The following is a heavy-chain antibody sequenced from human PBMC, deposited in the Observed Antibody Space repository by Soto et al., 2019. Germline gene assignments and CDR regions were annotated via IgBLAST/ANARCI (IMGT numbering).Heavy chain of an antibody. CDR2: IYPGDSDT. CDR3: ARDGPGWLQFLDWFDP. Sequence: PGESLKISFKGSGYNFGRNWIGWVRQMPGKGLEWMGIIYPGDSDTRYSPSFQGQVTISADKSINTAYLHWSSLKASDTAIYYCARDGPGWLQFLDWFDPWGQGTLVTVSS. V-gene: IGHV5-51*01. D-gene: IGHD5-12*01. CDR1: GYNFGRNW. J-gene: IGHJ5*02.